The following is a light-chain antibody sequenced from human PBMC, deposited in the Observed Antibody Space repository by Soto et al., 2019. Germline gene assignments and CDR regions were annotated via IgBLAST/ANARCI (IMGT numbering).Light chain of an antibody. CDR2: GAS. V-gene: IGKV3-15*01. Sequence: EVLMTQSPATLSVSPWEKATLSCWASETVATNLAWYQQKPGQAPRLLISGASTRAAGISDRFRGSGSGTEFTLTMSSLQSEDFAVYYCQQYNKWPRTFGQGTKVDIK. CDR3: QQYNKWPRT. J-gene: IGKJ1*01. CDR1: ETVATN.